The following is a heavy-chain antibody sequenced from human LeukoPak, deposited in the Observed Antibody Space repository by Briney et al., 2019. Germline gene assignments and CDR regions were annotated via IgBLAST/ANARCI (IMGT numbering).Heavy chain of an antibody. CDR1: GGSISSYY. CDR3: ARATYGSGSYYKEDYYYYYMDV. V-gene: IGHV4-4*07. J-gene: IGHJ6*03. Sequence: PSETLSLTCTVSGGSISSYYWSWIRQPAGKGLEWIGRIYTSGSTNYNPSLKSRVTMSVDTSKNQFSLKLSSVTAADTAVYYCARATYGSGSYYKEDYYYYYMDVWGKGTTVTVSS. D-gene: IGHD3-10*01. CDR2: IYTSGST.